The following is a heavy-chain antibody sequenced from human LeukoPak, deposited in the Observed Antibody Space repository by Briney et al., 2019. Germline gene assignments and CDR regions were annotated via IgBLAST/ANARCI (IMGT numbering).Heavy chain of an antibody. D-gene: IGHD3-10*01. CDR1: GGSISSYI. V-gene: IGHV4-59*01. J-gene: IGHJ6*02. CDR2: LYAGGRT. CDR3: ARDHVMIRGVSYDYLAMDV. Sequence: SETLSLTCTVSGGSISSYIWSWIRQPPGKGLEWIGNLYAGGRTNYNPSLKSRATISVDASKNQFSLRLSSVTAADTAVYYCARDHVMIRGVSYDYLAMDVWGQGTTVTVSS.